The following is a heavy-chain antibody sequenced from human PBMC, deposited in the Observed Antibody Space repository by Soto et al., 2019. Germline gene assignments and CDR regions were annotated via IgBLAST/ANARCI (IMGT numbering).Heavy chain of an antibody. J-gene: IGHJ6*02. V-gene: IGHV4-61*01. Sequence: PSQTLSLTCPVSGASVSSNRYYWTWLRHPPGKGLAWIGDVYYSVSPNYNSSLKSRVNIAVDTSKNQVPLKLNSLTAADPGVYYCARAWKEPGGGMEVWGPGTTV. D-gene: IGHD1-1*01. CDR1: GASVSSNRYY. CDR3: ARAWKEPGGGMEV. CDR2: VYYSVSP.